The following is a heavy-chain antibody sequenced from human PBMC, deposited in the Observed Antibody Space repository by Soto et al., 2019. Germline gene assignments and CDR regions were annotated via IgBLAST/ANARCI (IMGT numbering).Heavy chain of an antibody. D-gene: IGHD3-22*01. CDR2: ISGSSNYN. J-gene: IGHJ5*02. CDR1: GFTFSSYA. CDR3: AKESYYYDSSGYSGRRWFDP. Sequence: GGYLRLSCAASGFTFSSYAMSWVRQAPEKGQEYVSAISGSSNYNYYAESVKGRFTISRDNANDSLYLQMNSLRAEDMAVYYCAKESYYYDSSGYSGRRWFDPWGQGTLVTVSS. V-gene: IGHV3-21*04.